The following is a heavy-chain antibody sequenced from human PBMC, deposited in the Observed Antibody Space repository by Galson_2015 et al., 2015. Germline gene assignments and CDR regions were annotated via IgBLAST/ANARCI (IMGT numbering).Heavy chain of an antibody. V-gene: IGHV3-23*01. CDR3: AKDAHHDYDNFDY. D-gene: IGHD3-22*01. CDR1: GLTFSSYA. J-gene: IGHJ4*02. CDR2: ISGSGGST. Sequence: SLRLSCAASGLTFSSYAMSWVRPAPGKGLEWVSAISGSGGSTYYADSVKGRFTISRDNSKNTLYLQMNSLRAEDTAVYYCAKDAHHDYDNFDYWGQGTLVTVSS.